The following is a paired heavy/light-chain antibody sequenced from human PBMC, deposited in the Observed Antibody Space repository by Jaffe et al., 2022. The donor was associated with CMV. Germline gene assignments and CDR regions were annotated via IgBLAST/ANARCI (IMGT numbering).Light chain of an antibody. J-gene: IGKJ4*01. CDR1: QSVSSY. CDR2: DAS. V-gene: IGKV3-11*01. Sequence: EIVLTQSPATLSLSPGERATLSCRASQSVSSYLAWYQQKPGQAPRLLIYDASNRATGIPARFSGSGSGTDFTLTISSLEPEDFAVYYCQQRSNWPSLTFGGGTKVEIK. CDR3: QQRSNWPSLT.
Heavy chain of an antibody. Sequence: QVQLVESGGGVVQPGRSLRLSCAASGFTFSSYGMHWVRQAPGKGLEWVAVIWYDGSNKYYADSVKGRFTISRDNSKNTLYLQMNSLRAEDTAVYYCAREGIAAAGTEYYYGMDVWGQGTTVTVSS. V-gene: IGHV3-33*01. D-gene: IGHD6-13*01. CDR1: GFTFSSYG. CDR2: IWYDGSNK. CDR3: AREGIAAAGTEYYYGMDV. J-gene: IGHJ6*02.